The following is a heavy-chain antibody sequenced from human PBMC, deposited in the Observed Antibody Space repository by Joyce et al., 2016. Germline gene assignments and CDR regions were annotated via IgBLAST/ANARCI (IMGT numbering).Heavy chain of an antibody. V-gene: IGHV3-53*01. J-gene: IGHJ3*02. CDR1: GFSVNDNY. CDR2: IYAGAST. Sequence: EAQVVESGGGLIQPGGSLRLSCAADGFSVNDNYMNWVRQAPGKGLEWVSVIYAGASTYYADSVKGRFTISRDNSKNTLYLQMNSLRAEDTAVYYCARLRSSWYSDAFDIWGQGTMVTVSS. CDR3: ARLRSSWYSDAFDI. D-gene: IGHD6-13*01.